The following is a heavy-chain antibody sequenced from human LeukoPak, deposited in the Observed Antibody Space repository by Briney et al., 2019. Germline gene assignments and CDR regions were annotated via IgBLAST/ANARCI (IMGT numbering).Heavy chain of an antibody. CDR2: IYYSGST. J-gene: IGHJ4*02. V-gene: IGHV4-59*08. CDR3: ARSWFGELFFDY. Sequence: SETLSLTCTVSGGSISRYYWSWIRQPPGKGLEWIGYIYYSGSTNYNPSLKSRVTISVDTSKNQFSLKLTSVTAADTAVYYCARSWFGELFFDYWGQGTLVTVSS. D-gene: IGHD3-10*01. CDR1: GGSISRYY.